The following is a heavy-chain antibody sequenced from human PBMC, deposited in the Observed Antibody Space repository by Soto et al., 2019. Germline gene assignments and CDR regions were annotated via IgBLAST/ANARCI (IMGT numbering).Heavy chain of an antibody. J-gene: IGHJ6*02. CDR2: IYYSGST. CDR3: ARQRYCSSTSCYFQGGYYYYGMDV. D-gene: IGHD2-2*01. V-gene: IGHV4-61*08. Sequence: SETLSLTCTVSGGTISSGDYYWSWIRQPPGKGLEWIGYIYYSGSTNYNPSLKSRVTISVDTSKNQFSLKLSSVTAADTAVYYCARQRYCSSTSCYFQGGYYYYGMDVWGQGTTVTVSS. CDR1: GGTISSGDYY.